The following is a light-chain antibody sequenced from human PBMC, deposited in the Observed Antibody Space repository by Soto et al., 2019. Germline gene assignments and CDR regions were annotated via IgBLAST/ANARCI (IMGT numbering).Light chain of an antibody. Sequence: HSALTQPASVSGSPGQSITISCTGSSSDVGSYNLVSWYQQHPGKAPQLMIYEVNKRPTGVSNRFSGSKSGNMASLTISGLQAEDEADYYCCSYASSSSIYVFGTGTKVTVL. CDR2: EVN. V-gene: IGLV2-23*02. J-gene: IGLJ1*01. CDR1: SSDVGSYNL. CDR3: CSYASSSSIYV.